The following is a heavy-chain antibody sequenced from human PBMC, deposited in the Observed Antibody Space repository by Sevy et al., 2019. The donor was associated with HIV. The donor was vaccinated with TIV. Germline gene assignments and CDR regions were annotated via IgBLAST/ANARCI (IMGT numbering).Heavy chain of an antibody. D-gene: IGHD3-3*01. Sequence: GGSLILSCAASGFTVSSNYMSWVRHAPGKGLEWVSVIYSGGTTYYADSVKGRFTISRDNSKNTLYLQMNNLRAEDTAVYYCAREREFTIFGVLIEYGMDVWGQGTTVTVSS. CDR1: GFTVSSNY. V-gene: IGHV3-53*01. J-gene: IGHJ6*02. CDR2: IYSGGTT. CDR3: AREREFTIFGVLIEYGMDV.